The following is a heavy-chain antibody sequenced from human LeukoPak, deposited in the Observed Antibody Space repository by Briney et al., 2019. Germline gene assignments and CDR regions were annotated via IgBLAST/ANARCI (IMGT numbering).Heavy chain of an antibody. CDR2: IIPIFGTA. D-gene: IGHD2-2*01. CDR3: ASPHPAAITKENYYYYYMDV. V-gene: IGHV1-69*01. Sequence: SVKVSCKASGGTFSSYVISWVRQAPGQGLEWMGGIIPIFGTANYAQKFQGRVTITADESTGTAYMELSSLRSEDTAVYYCASPHPAAITKENYYYYYMDVWGKGTTVTVSS. CDR1: GGTFSSYV. J-gene: IGHJ6*03.